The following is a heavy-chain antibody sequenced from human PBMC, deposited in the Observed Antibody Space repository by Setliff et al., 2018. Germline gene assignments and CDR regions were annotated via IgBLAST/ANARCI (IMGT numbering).Heavy chain of an antibody. Sequence: GASVKVSCKASGYTFTSYDINWVRQATGQGLEWMGWMNPNSGNTGYAQKFQGRVTITRNTSISTAYMELSSLRSEDTAAFYCAKGSESNYDFLHGYWYYYYMDVWGKGTTVTSP. CDR1: GYTFTSYD. J-gene: IGHJ6*03. CDR2: MNPNSGNT. CDR3: AKGSESNYDFLHGYWYYYYMDV. V-gene: IGHV1-8*03. D-gene: IGHD3-3*01.